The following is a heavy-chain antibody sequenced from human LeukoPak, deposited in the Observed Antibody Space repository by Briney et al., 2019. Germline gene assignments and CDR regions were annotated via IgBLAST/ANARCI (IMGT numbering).Heavy chain of an antibody. D-gene: IGHD2-2*01. V-gene: IGHV1-2*02. CDR1: GYTFTGYY. Sequence: GASVKVSCKASGYTFTGYYMHWVRQAPGQGLEWMGWINPNSGGTNYAQKFQGRVTMTRDTSISTAYMELSRLRSDDTAVYYCARGDCSSTSCYADAFDIWGQGTMVTVS. CDR3: ARGDCSSTSCYADAFDI. J-gene: IGHJ3*02. CDR2: INPNSGGT.